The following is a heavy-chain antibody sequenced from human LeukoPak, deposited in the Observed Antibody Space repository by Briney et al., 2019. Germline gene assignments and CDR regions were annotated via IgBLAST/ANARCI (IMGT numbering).Heavy chain of an antibody. V-gene: IGHV6-1*01. CDR2: TYYRSKWYN. CDR1: GDTVSSYSAA. CDR3: ARTYSSGWYEKDAFDI. J-gene: IGHJ3*02. Sequence: SQTLSLTCAISGDTVSSYSAAWNWIRQSPSRGLEWLGRTYYRSKWYNDYAVSVKSRITINPDTSKNQFSLQLNSVTPEDTAVYYCARTYSSGWYEKDAFDIWGQGTMVTVSS. D-gene: IGHD6-19*01.